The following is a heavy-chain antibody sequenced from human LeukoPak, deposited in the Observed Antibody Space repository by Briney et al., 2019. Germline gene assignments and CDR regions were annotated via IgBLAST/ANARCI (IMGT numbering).Heavy chain of an antibody. D-gene: IGHD6-19*01. V-gene: IGHV1-8*03. CDR2: MNPNSGNA. CDR3: ARRAVGNSYYYSMDV. J-gene: IGHJ6*03. CDR1: GYTFISYD. Sequence: ASVKVSCKASGYTFISYDINWVRQVTGQGLAWMGWMNPNSGNAAYAQKFQGRDTITRNTSISTAFMELSSLRSEDTAVYYCARRAVGNSYYYSMDVWGKGTTVTVSS.